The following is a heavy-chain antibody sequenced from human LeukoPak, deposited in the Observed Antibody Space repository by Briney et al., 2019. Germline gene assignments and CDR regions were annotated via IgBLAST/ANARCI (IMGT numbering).Heavy chain of an antibody. CDR3: AKSLYYYDSSGYYAFDY. CDR2: ISWNSGSI. CDR1: GFTFDDYA. V-gene: IGHV3-9*01. Sequence: PGGSLRLSCAASGFTFDDYAMHWGREAPGEGLERGSGISWNSGSIGYADSVKGRFTITRENAKNSLYLQMNSLRAEDTALYYCAKSLYYYDSSGYYAFDYWGQGTLVTVSS. J-gene: IGHJ4*02. D-gene: IGHD3-22*01.